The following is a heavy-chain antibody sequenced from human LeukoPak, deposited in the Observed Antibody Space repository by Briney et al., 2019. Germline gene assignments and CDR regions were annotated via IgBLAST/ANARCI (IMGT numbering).Heavy chain of an antibody. CDR2: ISSSSSYI. D-gene: IGHD4-17*01. J-gene: IGHJ4*02. V-gene: IGHV3-21*01. CDR1: GFRFSSYG. Sequence: GGSLRLSCVASGFRFSSYGMHGVGQAPGKGRAGVSSISSSSSYIYYADSVKGRFTISRDNAKNSLYLQMNSLRAEDTAVYYCATLHGDYYFDYWGQGTLVAVSS. CDR3: ATLHGDYYFDY.